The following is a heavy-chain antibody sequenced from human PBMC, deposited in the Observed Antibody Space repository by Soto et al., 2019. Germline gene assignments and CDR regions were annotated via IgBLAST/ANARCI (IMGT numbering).Heavy chain of an antibody. CDR2: IWNDGIRK. CDR1: GFTFIKYG. V-gene: IGHV3-33*01. CDR3: ARDDDNDANALDY. J-gene: IGHJ4*02. Sequence: PGGSLRLSCAAPGFTFIKYGMHFFRHSPGKGLEWVALIWNDGIRKVYVDSVKGRFTISRDNSKNTLDLQMNNLRDEDTAVYYCARDDDNDANALDYWGPGTLVTVSS.